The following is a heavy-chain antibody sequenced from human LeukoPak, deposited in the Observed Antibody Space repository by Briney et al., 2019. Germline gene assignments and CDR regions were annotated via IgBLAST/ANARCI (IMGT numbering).Heavy chain of an antibody. CDR2: IYYSGGT. D-gene: IGHD5-24*01. Sequence: SETLSLTCTVSGGSISGYYWSWIRQPPGKGLEWIGYIYYSGGTNYNPSLKSRVTISLDTSKIQFSLKLSSVTAADTAVYYCARGGYNHHYWGQGTLVTVSS. V-gene: IGHV4-59*01. CDR1: GGSISGYY. J-gene: IGHJ4*02. CDR3: ARGGYNHHY.